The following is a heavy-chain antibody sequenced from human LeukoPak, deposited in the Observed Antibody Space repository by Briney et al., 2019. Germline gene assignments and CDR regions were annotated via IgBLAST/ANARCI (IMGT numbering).Heavy chain of an antibody. D-gene: IGHD4-11*01. CDR1: GYIFTTYF. Sequence: ASMKVSCKASGYIFTTYFMHWLRQAPGQGPEWMGIINLRGGSTDYAQKFQDRITMTSDTSTSTVYMELKSLTSEDTAVYFCARVGTTGATADNWGQGTLVTVSS. CDR3: ARVGTTGATADN. CDR2: INLRGGST. V-gene: IGHV1-46*01. J-gene: IGHJ4*02.